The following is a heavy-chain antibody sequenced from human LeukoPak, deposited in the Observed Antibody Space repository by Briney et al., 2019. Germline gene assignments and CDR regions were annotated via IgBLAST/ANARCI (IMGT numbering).Heavy chain of an antibody. D-gene: IGHD6-13*01. CDR1: GYTFTSYG. V-gene: IGHV1-18*01. Sequence: ASVKVSCKASGYTFTSYGISWVRQAPGQGLEWMGWISAYNGNTNYAQKLQSRVTMTTDTSTSTAYMELRSLRSDDTAVYYCARVAAAGYYFDYWGQGTLVTVSS. CDR3: ARVAAAGYYFDY. J-gene: IGHJ4*02. CDR2: ISAYNGNT.